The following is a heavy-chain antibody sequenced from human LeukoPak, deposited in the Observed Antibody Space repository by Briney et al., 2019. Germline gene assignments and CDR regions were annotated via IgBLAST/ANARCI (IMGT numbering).Heavy chain of an antibody. D-gene: IGHD5-18*01. CDR1: GLTFSSYS. V-gene: IGHV3-74*01. Sequence: GGSLRLSCAASGLTFSSYSMNWVRQAPGKGLEWVSRINTDGSSTSYADSVKGRFTISRDNAKNTLYLQMNSLRAEDTAVYYCAREPVDTTMGLPPNFDYWGQGTLVTVSS. CDR2: INTDGSST. J-gene: IGHJ4*02. CDR3: AREPVDTTMGLPPNFDY.